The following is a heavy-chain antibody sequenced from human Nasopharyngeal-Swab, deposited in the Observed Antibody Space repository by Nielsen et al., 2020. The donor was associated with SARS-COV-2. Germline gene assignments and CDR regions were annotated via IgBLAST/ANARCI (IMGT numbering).Heavy chain of an antibody. CDR2: ISGSGASS. CDR1: EFTFSSYA. V-gene: IGHV3-23*01. J-gene: IGHJ4*02. CDR3: AKGPASFDY. Sequence: GESLKISCAASEFTFSSYAMSWVRQAPGKGLEWVSAISGSGASSYYADSVKGRFTISRDYSKNTLYLQMNSLRAEDTAVYYCAKGPASFDYWGQGTLVTVSS.